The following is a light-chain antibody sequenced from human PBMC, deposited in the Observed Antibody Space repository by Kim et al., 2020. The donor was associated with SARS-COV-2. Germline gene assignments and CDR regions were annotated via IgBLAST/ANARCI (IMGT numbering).Light chain of an antibody. CDR3: QQYVGHSSST. Sequence: DIQMTQSPSTLSASVGDRVTITCRASQSVSRWLAWYQQKPGKAPNLLIYEASSLQSGVPSRFSGSGSGTEFTLTISSLQPDDFATYYCQQYVGHSSSTFGQGTKVEIK. CDR2: EAS. CDR1: QSVSRW. V-gene: IGKV1-5*03. J-gene: IGKJ1*01.